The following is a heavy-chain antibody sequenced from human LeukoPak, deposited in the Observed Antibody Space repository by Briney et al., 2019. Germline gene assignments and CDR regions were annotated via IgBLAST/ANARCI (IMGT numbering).Heavy chain of an antibody. Sequence: ASVKVSCKASGYTFTGYYMHWVRQAPGQGLEWMGWINPNSGGTNYAQKFQGRVTMTRDTSISTAYMELSRLRSDDTAVYYCARDYGYYYGSGYTDYWGQGTLVTVSS. CDR2: INPNSGGT. CDR1: GYTFTGYY. J-gene: IGHJ4*02. D-gene: IGHD3-10*01. V-gene: IGHV1-2*02. CDR3: ARDYGYYYGSGYTDY.